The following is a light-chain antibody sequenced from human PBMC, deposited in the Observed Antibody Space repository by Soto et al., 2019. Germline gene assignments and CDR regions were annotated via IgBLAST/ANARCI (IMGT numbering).Light chain of an antibody. J-gene: IGLJ1*01. CDR1: SSYVGGYNY. CDR3: SSYAGSNLIYV. CDR2: EVS. Sequence: QSVLTQPPSASGSPGQSVTISCTGTSSYVGGYNYVSWYQQHPGKDPKLIIYEVSKRPSGVPDRFSGSKSGNTASLTVSGLQAEDEADYYCSSYAGSNLIYVFGTGPKLTVL. V-gene: IGLV2-8*01.